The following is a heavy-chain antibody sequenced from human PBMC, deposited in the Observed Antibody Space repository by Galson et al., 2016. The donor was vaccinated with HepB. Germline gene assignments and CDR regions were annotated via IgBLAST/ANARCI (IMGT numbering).Heavy chain of an antibody. J-gene: IGHJ3*02. CDR3: ERIKLDNDPFAI. Sequence: SETLSLTCTVSGGSISGSYWSWIRQPPGKGLQWIGYIYSIGSATYSPSLEGRATVSVDTSNKQFSLRLSPVTAADTAVDYCERIKLDNDPFAIWGQGTMVTFS. CDR1: GGSISGSY. CDR2: IYSIGSA. V-gene: IGHV4-59*01. D-gene: IGHD1-1*01.